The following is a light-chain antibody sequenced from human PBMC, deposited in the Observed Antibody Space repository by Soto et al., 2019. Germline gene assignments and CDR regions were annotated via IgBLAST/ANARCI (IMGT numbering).Light chain of an antibody. CDR2: YDS. CDR3: QVWDSSSDHPV. Sequence: LTQPRSVSVAPGKTARITCGGNNIGSKSVHWYQQKPGQAPVLVIYYDSDRPSGIPERFSGSNSGNTATLTISRVEAGDEADYYCQVWDSSSDHPVFGGGTQLTVL. V-gene: IGLV3-21*04. J-gene: IGLJ7*01. CDR1: NIGSKS.